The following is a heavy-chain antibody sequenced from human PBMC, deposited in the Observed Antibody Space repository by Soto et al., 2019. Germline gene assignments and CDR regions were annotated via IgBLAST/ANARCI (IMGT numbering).Heavy chain of an antibody. CDR1: GYTFITYG. D-gene: IGHD2-2*01. J-gene: IGHJ4*02. CDR3: ARDTSHYFDH. CDR2: ITPYNGKT. Sequence: ASVKVSCKASGYTFITYGVTWVRQAPGQGLEWMGWITPYNGKTHHAQKFQDRVTMTTDTAATTAYMELRSLTSDDSAMYFCARDTSHYFDHWGQGILVTVSS. V-gene: IGHV1-18*01.